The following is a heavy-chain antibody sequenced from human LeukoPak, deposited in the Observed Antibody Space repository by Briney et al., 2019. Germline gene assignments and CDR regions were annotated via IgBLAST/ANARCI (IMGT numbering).Heavy chain of an antibody. D-gene: IGHD1-26*01. CDR1: GYSISSGYY. Sequence: PSETLSLTCTVSGYSISSGYYWGWIRQPPGKGLEWIGSIYHSGRTFYNPSLKSRVTISVDTSKNQFSLKLTSVTAADTAVYYCARTGGSFYFYYYMDVWGKGTTVTVSS. V-gene: IGHV4-38-2*02. CDR3: ARTGGSFYFYYYMDV. J-gene: IGHJ6*03. CDR2: IYHSGRT.